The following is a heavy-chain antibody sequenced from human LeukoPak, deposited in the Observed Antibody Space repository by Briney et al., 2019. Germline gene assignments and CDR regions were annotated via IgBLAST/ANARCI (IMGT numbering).Heavy chain of an antibody. Sequence: GGSLRLSCAASGFTFSSYSMNWVRQAPGKGLEWVSAISGSGGSTYYADSVKGRFTISRDNSKNTLYLQMNSLRAEDTAVYYCAKDRGIAAAGTGYWGQGTLVTVSS. CDR1: GFTFSSYS. V-gene: IGHV3-23*01. D-gene: IGHD6-13*01. CDR2: ISGSGGST. J-gene: IGHJ4*02. CDR3: AKDRGIAAAGTGY.